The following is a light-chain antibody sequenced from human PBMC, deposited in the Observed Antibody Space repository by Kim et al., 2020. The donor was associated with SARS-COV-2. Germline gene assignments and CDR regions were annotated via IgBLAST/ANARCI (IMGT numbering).Light chain of an antibody. CDR2: GAS. CDR3: QQYGTSPRS. CDR1: QSVTCSY. V-gene: IGKV3-20*01. J-gene: IGKJ2*04. Sequence: APGERATLPCRASQSVTCSYLAWYQQKPGQAPRLLIYGASSRATGIPDRFSGSGSGTDFTLTISRLEPEDFAVYYCQQYGTSPRSFGQGTKLEI.